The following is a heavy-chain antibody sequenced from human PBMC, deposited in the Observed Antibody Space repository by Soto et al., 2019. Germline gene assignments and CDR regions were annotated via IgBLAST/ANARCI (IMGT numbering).Heavy chain of an antibody. CDR3: ARESEDLTSNFDY. V-gene: IGHV3-21*06. Sequence: RLSCAASGFTFTRYSMNWVRQAPGKALAWVSSISSTTNYIYYGDSMKGRFTISRDNAKNSLSLEMNSLRAADTAVYYCARESEDLTSNFDYWGQGTLVTVSS. J-gene: IGHJ4*03. CDR2: ISSTTNYI. CDR1: GFTFTRYS.